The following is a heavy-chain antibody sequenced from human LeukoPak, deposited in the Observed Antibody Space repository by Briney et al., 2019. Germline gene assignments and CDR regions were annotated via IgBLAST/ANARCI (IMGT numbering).Heavy chain of an antibody. CDR1: GGSFNRSGYY. V-gene: IGHV4-39*01. J-gene: IGHJ5*02. Sequence: SETLSLTCTVSGGSFNRSGYYWGWIRQPPGKGLEWIGNIYYSGSTYYNPSLKSRVTISVDTTKNQFSLKLSSVTAADTAVYYCARLWGFDPWGQGTLVTVSS. CDR3: ARLWGFDP. CDR2: IYYSGST. D-gene: IGHD7-27*01.